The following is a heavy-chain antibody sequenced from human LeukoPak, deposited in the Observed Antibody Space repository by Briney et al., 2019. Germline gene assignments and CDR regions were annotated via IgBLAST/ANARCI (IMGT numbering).Heavy chain of an antibody. CDR1: GFTFSGAW. D-gene: IGHD7-27*01. CDR2: IREDGTEK. J-gene: IGHJ4*02. Sequence: PGGSLRLSCTASGFTFSGAWMTWVRQAPGKGLEWVANIREDGTEKNYVDSVKGRFTISRDNAKNSLLLQMSNLRDDDTAIYYCARHVGISFWGQGTLVTVSS. V-gene: IGHV3-7*01. CDR3: ARHVGISF.